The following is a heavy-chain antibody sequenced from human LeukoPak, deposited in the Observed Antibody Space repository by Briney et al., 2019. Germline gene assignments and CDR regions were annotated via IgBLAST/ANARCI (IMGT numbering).Heavy chain of an antibody. CDR2: TYYRTKWYN. Sequence: SQTLSLTCAISGDSVSSNSAAWNWIRQSPSRGLEWLGRTYYRTKWYNDYAVSVNSRITINPDTSKNQSSLQLNSVTPEDTAVYYCARSFYDSSGVAFESWGQGTLVTVSS. CDR1: GDSVSSNSAA. J-gene: IGHJ4*02. D-gene: IGHD3-22*01. V-gene: IGHV6-1*01. CDR3: ARSFYDSSGVAFES.